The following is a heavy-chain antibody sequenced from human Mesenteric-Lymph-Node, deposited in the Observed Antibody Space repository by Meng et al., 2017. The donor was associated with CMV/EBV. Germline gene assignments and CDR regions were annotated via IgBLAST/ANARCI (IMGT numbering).Heavy chain of an antibody. Sequence: DSVSSNSAAWDWIRQSPSRGLEWLGRTYYRSKWYVDYALSVKSRITINTDTSKNQFSLQLNSVTPEDTAMYYCARDSEMGNDAFDIWGQGTMVTVSS. CDR3: ARDSEMGNDAFDI. J-gene: IGHJ3*02. D-gene: IGHD7-27*01. V-gene: IGHV6-1*01. CDR1: DSVSSNSAA. CDR2: TYYRSKWYV.